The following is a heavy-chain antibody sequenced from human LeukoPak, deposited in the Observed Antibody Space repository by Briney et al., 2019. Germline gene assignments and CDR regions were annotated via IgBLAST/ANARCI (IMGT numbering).Heavy chain of an antibody. CDR2: ISSSSSYI. V-gene: IGHV3-21*01. D-gene: IGHD3-10*01. CDR3: ARDAAYYYGSGSYDFDY. CDR1: GFTFSSCS. J-gene: IGHJ4*02. Sequence: GGSRRLSCAASGFTFSSCSMNWVRHAPGKGLEWVSSISSSSSYIYYADSVKGRFTIPRDNAKNSLYLQMNSLRAEDTAVYYCARDAAYYYGSGSYDFDYWGQGTLVTVSS.